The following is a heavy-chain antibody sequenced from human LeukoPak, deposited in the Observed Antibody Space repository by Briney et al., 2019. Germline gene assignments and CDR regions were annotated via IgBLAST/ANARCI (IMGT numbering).Heavy chain of an antibody. CDR2: IRGDGSVK. D-gene: IGHD6-6*01. J-gene: IGHJ4*02. CDR1: GFTLSNVW. V-gene: IGHV3-7*03. Sequence: GGSLRLSCATSGFTLSNVWMSWVRQAPGKGLEWVGNIRGDGSVKYYLDSVKGRFTISRDNTNSVSLQMNNLKAEDTAVYYCGRSVAAPADYWGQGTLVIVSS. CDR3: GRSVAAPADY.